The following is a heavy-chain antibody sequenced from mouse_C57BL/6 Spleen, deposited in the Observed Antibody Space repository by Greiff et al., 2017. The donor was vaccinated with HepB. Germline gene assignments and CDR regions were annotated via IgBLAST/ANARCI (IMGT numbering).Heavy chain of an antibody. D-gene: IGHD1-1*01. J-gene: IGHJ4*01. CDR3: ARGSLILRDAMYY. CDR1: GYTFTSYW. Sequence: QVQLKQSGAELVKPGASVKLSCKASGYTFTSYWMHWVKQRPGRGLEWIGRIDPHSGGTKYNEKFKSKATLTVDKPSSTAYMQRSSLTSEDSAVYYCARGSLILRDAMYYWGQGTSVTVSA. CDR2: IDPHSGGT. V-gene: IGHV1-72*01.